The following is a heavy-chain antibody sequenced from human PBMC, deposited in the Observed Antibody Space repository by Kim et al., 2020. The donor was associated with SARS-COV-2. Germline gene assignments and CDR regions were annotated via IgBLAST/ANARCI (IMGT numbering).Heavy chain of an antibody. CDR1: GFTFSDSA. Sequence: GGSLRLSCAASGFTFSDSAMYWVRQASGKGLEWVGRIKSKANSYATAYAVSAKGRFIISRDDSKNTAYLQMNSLKTEDTAIYYCTRVPPYINSWWAAFDIWGQGTMVTASS. CDR3: TRVPPYINSWWAAFDI. CDR2: IKSKANSYAT. V-gene: IGHV3-73*01. D-gene: IGHD6-13*01. J-gene: IGHJ3*02.